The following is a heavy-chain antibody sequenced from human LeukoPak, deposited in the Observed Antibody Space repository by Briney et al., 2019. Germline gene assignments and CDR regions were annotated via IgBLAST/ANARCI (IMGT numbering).Heavy chain of an antibody. D-gene: IGHD5-12*01. CDR2: IYYSGST. V-gene: IGHV4-59*01. Sequence: SETLSLTCTVSGGSISSYHWSWIRQPPGKGLEWIGYIYYSGSTNYNPSLKSRVTISVDTSKNQFSLKLSSVTAADTAVYYCARVQGSTVSGYDSYYFDYWGQGTLVTVSS. CDR3: ARVQGSTVSGYDSYYFDY. CDR1: GGSISSYH. J-gene: IGHJ4*02.